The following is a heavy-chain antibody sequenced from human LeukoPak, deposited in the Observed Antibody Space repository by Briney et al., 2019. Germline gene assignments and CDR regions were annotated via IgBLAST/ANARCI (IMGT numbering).Heavy chain of an antibody. J-gene: IGHJ4*02. D-gene: IGHD3-9*01. Sequence: PGASLRLPCAASGFTFSNYAMCWVRQAPGKGLEWVSAIVGSGGGTYYADSVKGRFTISRDNPKNTLYLQMNSLRAEDTAVYYCAKWGDYDILTGYYDSDYWGQGTLVTVSS. CDR1: GFTFSNYA. CDR2: IVGSGGGT. CDR3: AKWGDYDILTGYYDSDY. V-gene: IGHV3-23*01.